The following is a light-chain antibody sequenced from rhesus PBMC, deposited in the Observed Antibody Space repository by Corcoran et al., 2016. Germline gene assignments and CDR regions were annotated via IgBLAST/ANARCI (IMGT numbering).Light chain of an antibody. CDR1: ENVNNY. V-gene: IGKV1-74*01. J-gene: IGKJ2*01. CDR3: QHDGGTPYS. Sequence: DIQMTQSPSSLSASVGDRVTITCRASENVNNYLNWYQQKPGKAPKLLIYKASTLQSGVPSRFSGGGSGTEYTFTISSLQPEDVATYYCQHDGGTPYSFGQGAKVEIK. CDR2: KAS.